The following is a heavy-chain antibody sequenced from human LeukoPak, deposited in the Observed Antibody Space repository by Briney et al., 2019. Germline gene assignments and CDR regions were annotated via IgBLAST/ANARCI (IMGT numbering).Heavy chain of an antibody. CDR1: GDRVSSNSAA. CDR2: TYYRSKRYN. D-gene: IGHD2-2*01. Sequence: SQTLSLTCAISGDRVSSNSAAWNWIRQSPSRGLEWLGRTYYRSKRYNDYAVSVKSRITINPDTSKNQFSLQLNSVTPEDTAVYYCARDRGPKYQLLTYYFDYWGQGTLVTVSS. CDR3: ARDRGPKYQLLTYYFDY. V-gene: IGHV6-1*01. J-gene: IGHJ4*02.